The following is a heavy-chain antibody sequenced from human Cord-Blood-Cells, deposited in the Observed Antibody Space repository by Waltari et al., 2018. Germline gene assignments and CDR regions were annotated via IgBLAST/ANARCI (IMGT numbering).Heavy chain of an antibody. CDR2: INPNSGGT. Sequence: QVQLVQSGAEVKKPGASVKVSCKASGYTFTGYYMHWVRQAHGQGLEWMGWINPNSGGTSYAQKFQGRVTMTRDTSISTAYMELSRLRSDDTAVYYCARGRKSGGYYYDMDVWGKGTTVTVSS. CDR3: ARGRKSGGYYYDMDV. D-gene: IGHD3-10*01. V-gene: IGHV1-2*02. J-gene: IGHJ6*03. CDR1: GYTFTGYY.